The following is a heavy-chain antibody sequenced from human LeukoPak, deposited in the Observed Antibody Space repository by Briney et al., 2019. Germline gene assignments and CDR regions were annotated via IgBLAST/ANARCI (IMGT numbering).Heavy chain of an antibody. CDR1: GYTFTSYG. J-gene: IGHJ3*02. CDR3: ARTAPESPNDAFDI. V-gene: IGHV1-18*01. D-gene: IGHD1-14*01. Sequence: GASVKVSCKASGYTFTSYGISWVRQAPGQGLEWMGWISAYNGNTNYAQKLQGRGTMTTDTSTSTAYMELRSMRSDDTAVYYCARTAPESPNDAFDIWGQGTMVTVSS. CDR2: ISAYNGNT.